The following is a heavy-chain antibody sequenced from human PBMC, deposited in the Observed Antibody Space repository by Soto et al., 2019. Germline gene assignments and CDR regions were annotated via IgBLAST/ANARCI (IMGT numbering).Heavy chain of an antibody. CDR1: GFTFSSYA. CDR3: AKGYCGGDCYNYFDY. J-gene: IGHJ4*02. D-gene: IGHD2-21*02. Sequence: EVQLLESGGGLVQPGGSLRLSCAASGFTFSSYAMSWVRQAPGNGLEWVSAISGSGGSTYYADSVKGRFTISRDNSKNTLYLQMNSLRAEDTAVYYCAKGYCGGDCYNYFDYWGQGTLVTVSS. V-gene: IGHV3-23*01. CDR2: ISGSGGST.